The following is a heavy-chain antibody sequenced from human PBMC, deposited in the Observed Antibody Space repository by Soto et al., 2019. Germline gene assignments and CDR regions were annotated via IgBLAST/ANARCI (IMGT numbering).Heavy chain of an antibody. CDR3: AKGLGASMVRGVTNFDY. CDR1: GFIFSSYA. D-gene: IGHD3-10*01. J-gene: IGHJ4*02. Sequence: GGSLRLSCAASGFIFSSYAMSWVRQAPGKGLEWASAISGSGGSTYYADSVKGRFTISRDSSKNTLYLQMNSLRDEDTAVYFCAKGLGASMVRGVTNFDYWGQGTLVTVSS. CDR2: ISGSGGST. V-gene: IGHV3-23*01.